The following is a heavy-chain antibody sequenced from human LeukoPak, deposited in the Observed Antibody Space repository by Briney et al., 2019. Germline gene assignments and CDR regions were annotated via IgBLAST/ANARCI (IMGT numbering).Heavy chain of an antibody. V-gene: IGHV3-21*01. Sequence: NTGGSLRLSCAASGFTFSSYSMNWVRQAPGKGLEWVSSISSSSSYTYYADSVKGRFTISRDNAKNSLYLQMNSLRAEDTAVYYCASHYDSSGYYTDYWGQGTLVTVSS. D-gene: IGHD3-22*01. J-gene: IGHJ4*02. CDR3: ASHYDSSGYYTDY. CDR1: GFTFSSYS. CDR2: ISSSSSYT.